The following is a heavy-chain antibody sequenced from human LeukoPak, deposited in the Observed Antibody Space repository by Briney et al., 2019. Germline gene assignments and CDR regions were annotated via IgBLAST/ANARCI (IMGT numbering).Heavy chain of an antibody. CDR2: INPNSGGT. CDR3: ARAKGYSSFEYFQH. D-gene: IGHD6-13*01. J-gene: IGHJ1*01. Sequence: GASVKVSCKASGYTFTGYYMHWVRQAPGQGLEWMGWINPNSGGTNYAQKFQGRVTMTRDTSISTAYMELSRLRSDDTAVYYCARAKGYSSFEYFQHWGQGTLVTVSS. CDR1: GYTFTGYY. V-gene: IGHV1-2*02.